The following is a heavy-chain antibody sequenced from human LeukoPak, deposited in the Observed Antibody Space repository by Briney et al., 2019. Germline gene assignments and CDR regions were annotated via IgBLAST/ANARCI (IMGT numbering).Heavy chain of an antibody. CDR1: GFTFSSYE. Sequence: GGSLRLSCAASGFTFSSYEMNWVRQAPGKGLEWVSYISSSGSTIYYADSVKGRFTISRDNAKKSLYLQMNSLRAEDTAVYYCARDEYIHGDLTNFDSWGQGTLVIVSS. V-gene: IGHV3-48*03. D-gene: IGHD4-17*01. J-gene: IGHJ4*02. CDR3: ARDEYIHGDLTNFDS. CDR2: ISSSGSTI.